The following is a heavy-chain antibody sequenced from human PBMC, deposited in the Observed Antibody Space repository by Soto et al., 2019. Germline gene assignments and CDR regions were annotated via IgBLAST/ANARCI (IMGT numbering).Heavy chain of an antibody. J-gene: IGHJ4*02. CDR3: AKDRVRFPSPGDFDY. CDR2: ISGSGGST. D-gene: IGHD3-3*01. CDR1: GFTFSSYA. V-gene: IGHV3-23*01. Sequence: GGSLRLSCAASGFTFSSYAMSWVRQAPGKGLEWVSAISGSGGSTYYADSVKGRFTISRDNSKNTLYLQMNSLRAEDTAVYYCAKDRVRFPSPGDFDYWGQGTLVTVSS.